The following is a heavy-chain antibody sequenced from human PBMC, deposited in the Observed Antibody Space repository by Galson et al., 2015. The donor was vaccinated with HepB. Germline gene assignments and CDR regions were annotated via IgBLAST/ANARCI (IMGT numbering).Heavy chain of an antibody. V-gene: IGHV3-33*01. Sequence: SLRLSCAASGFTFSSYGMHWVRQAPGKGLEWVAVIWYDGSNKYYADSVKGRFTISRDNSKNTLYLQMNSLRAEDTAVYYCARDLLHDYDKYFDLWGRGTLVTVSS. CDR2: IWYDGSNK. J-gene: IGHJ2*01. CDR3: ARDLLHDYDKYFDL. D-gene: IGHD4-17*01. CDR1: GFTFSSYG.